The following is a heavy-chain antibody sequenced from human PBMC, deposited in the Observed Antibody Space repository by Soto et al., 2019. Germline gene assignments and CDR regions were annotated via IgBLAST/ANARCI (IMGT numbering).Heavy chain of an antibody. J-gene: IGHJ4*02. CDR1: GYTFTGYY. D-gene: IGHD5-12*01. V-gene: IGHV1-2*04. CDR3: ARRSPDSGYSDHFEY. CDR2: INPNSGGT. Sequence: ASVKVSCNSSGYTFTGYYMHCVRHTHGQGLELIGWINPNSGGTNYAQKFQGWVTMTRDTSISTAYMELSRLRSDDTAVYYCARRSPDSGYSDHFEYWGQGTLVTVSS.